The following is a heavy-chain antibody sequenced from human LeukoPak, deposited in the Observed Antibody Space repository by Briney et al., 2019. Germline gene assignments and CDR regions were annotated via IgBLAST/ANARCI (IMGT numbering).Heavy chain of an antibody. CDR2: IYNGGRT. Sequence: GGSLRLSCAASGFTFSGYEMNWVRQAPGKGLEWVSVIYNGGRTNYADSVKGRFTISRDNSKNTLFLQMNSLRAEDTAVYYCARGGNKEFDYWGQGTLVTVSS. CDR1: GFTFSGYE. J-gene: IGHJ4*02. V-gene: IGHV3-53*01. CDR3: ARGGNKEFDY. D-gene: IGHD2/OR15-2a*01.